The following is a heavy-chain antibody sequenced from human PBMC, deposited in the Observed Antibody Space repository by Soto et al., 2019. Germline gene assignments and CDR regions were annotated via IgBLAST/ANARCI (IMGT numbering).Heavy chain of an antibody. CDR1: GLTFSDYY. Sequence: GGSLRLSCEVSGLTFSDYYMSWIRQAPGKGLEWISFISTGGNIIYYADSVEGRFTISRDNAQNSLFLQMTDLRADDTAMYYCATEDYGDSMSFDAWRQGTLVTVSS. CDR3: ATEDYGDSMSFDA. J-gene: IGHJ4*02. D-gene: IGHD4-17*01. CDR2: ISTGGNII. V-gene: IGHV3-11*01.